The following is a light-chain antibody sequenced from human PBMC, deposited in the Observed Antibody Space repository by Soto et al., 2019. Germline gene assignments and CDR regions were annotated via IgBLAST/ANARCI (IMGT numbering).Light chain of an antibody. CDR1: QSVSSTH. CDR2: GAS. Sequence: EIVLTQSPGTLSLSPGERATLSCRASQSVSSTHLAWYQQKPGQAPRLLIYGASTRATGIADRFSGSGSGTDFTLTISRLEPEDFAVYFCQQHGDSISVGQGTRLHI. CDR3: QQHGDSIS. V-gene: IGKV3-20*01. J-gene: IGKJ5*01.